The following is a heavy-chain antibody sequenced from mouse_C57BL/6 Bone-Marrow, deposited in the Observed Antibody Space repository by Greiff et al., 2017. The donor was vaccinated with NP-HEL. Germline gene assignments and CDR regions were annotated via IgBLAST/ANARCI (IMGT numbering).Heavy chain of an antibody. J-gene: IGHJ4*01. D-gene: IGHD2-4*01. CDR2: INPNNGGT. CDR1: GYTFTDYY. V-gene: IGHV1-26*01. CDR3: ARGGRYDYGYAMDY. Sequence: EVQRVESGPELVKPGASVKISCKASGYTFTDYYMNWVKQSHGKSLEWIGDINPNNGGTSYNQKFKGKATLTVDKSSSTAYMELRSLTSEDSAVYYCARGGRYDYGYAMDYWGQGTSVTVSS.